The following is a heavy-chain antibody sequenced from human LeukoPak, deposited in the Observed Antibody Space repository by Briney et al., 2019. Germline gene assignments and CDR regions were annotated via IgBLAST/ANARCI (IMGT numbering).Heavy chain of an antibody. V-gene: IGHV3-23*01. J-gene: IGHJ5*02. CDR3: AKLTRGCCSSTACPNWFDP. CDR2: INDSGDST. D-gene: IGHD2-2*01. Sequence: GGSLRLSCAVSDFTFSSYYLSWVRQAPGRGREWVSAINDSGDSTYYADSVKGRFTFSRDNSKNTLYLQINSLRGEDTAVYYCAKLTRGCCSSTACPNWFDPWGQGTLVTVSS. CDR1: DFTFSSYY.